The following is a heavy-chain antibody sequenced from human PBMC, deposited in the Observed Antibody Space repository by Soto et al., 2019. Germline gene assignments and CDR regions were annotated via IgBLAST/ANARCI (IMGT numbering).Heavy chain of an antibody. CDR3: TRDLDTRGSAPISEY. V-gene: IGHV3-7*03. D-gene: IGHD3-22*01. CDR2: IDRGGSER. J-gene: IGHJ4*02. CDR1: GFNFDNYA. Sequence: DVHLLESGGGLVQPGGSQSLACAASGFNFDNYAMSWVRQAPGKGLEWVANIDRGGSERYYVDSVKGRFTISRDNSMNSLYLQMNSLRAEDTAVYYCTRDLDTRGSAPISEYWGQGTLVTVSS.